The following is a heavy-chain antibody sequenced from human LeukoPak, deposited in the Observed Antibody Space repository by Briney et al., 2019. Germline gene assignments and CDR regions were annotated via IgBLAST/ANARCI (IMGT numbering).Heavy chain of an antibody. CDR3: AKGAEKTVVMVAATTYYYYMDV. Sequence: GGSLRLSCAASGFTFSSYSMNWVRQAPGKGLVWVSSISSSSSYIYYADSVKGRFTISRDNAKNSLYLQMNSLRAEDTAVYYCAKGAEKTVVMVAATTYYYYMDVWGKGTTVTVSS. CDR2: ISSSSSYI. D-gene: IGHD2-15*01. CDR1: GFTFSSYS. V-gene: IGHV3-21*01. J-gene: IGHJ6*03.